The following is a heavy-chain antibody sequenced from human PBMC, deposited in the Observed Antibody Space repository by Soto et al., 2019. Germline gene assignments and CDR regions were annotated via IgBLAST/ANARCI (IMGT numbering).Heavy chain of an antibody. V-gene: IGHV2-5*02. CDR3: AHKGPEDWPLDY. J-gene: IGHJ4*02. CDR1: GFSLSTRGVG. Sequence: QITLKESGPTLVRPTQTLTLTCPFSGFSLSTRGVGVGWIRQPPGKALEWLAVIYWDDSKHYSPSLRSRLTITKDTSKNQVVLTMTNMDPMDTGTYYCAHKGPEDWPLDYWGQGTLVTVSS. CDR2: IYWDDSK. D-gene: IGHD3-9*01.